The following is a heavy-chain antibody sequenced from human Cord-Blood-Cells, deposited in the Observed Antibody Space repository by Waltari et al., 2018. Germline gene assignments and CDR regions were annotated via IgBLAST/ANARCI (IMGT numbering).Heavy chain of an antibody. D-gene: IGHD3-10*01. CDR1: GYTLTELS. CDR3: AGTGYGSGSYPFDY. Sequence: QVQLVQSGAEVKKPGASVKVSCKVSGYTLTELSMHWVRQAPGKGLEWMGGFDPEDGETIYARKFQGRVTMTEDTSTDTAYMEVSSLRSEDTAVYYCAGTGYGSGSYPFDYGGQGTLVTVSS. V-gene: IGHV1-24*01. J-gene: IGHJ4*02. CDR2: FDPEDGET.